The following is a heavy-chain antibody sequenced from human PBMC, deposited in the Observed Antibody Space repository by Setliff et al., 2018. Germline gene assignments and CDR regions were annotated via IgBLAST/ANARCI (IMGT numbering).Heavy chain of an antibody. J-gene: IGHJ4*02. CDR1: GASFSDYY. CDR2: INHSGST. V-gene: IGHV4-34*01. D-gene: IGHD3-9*01. CDR3: AGTPARGTTWLSPFDY. Sequence: PSETLSLTCTVYGASFSDYYWGWIRQPPGKGLEWIAEINHSGSTNYNPSLKSRVTISVDTSKNQFSLKLSSVTAADTAVYYCAGTPARGTTWLSPFDYWGQGIQVTVSS.